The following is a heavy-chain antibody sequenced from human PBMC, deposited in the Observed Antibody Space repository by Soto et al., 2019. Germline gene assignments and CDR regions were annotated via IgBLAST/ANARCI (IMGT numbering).Heavy chain of an antibody. V-gene: IGHV3-21*01. CDR2: ISSSSSYI. Sequence: EVQLVESGGGLVKPGGSLRLSCAASGFTFSSYSMNWVRQAPGKGLEWVSSISSSSSYIYYGDSVKGRFTISRDNGKNSLYLHMNSLRAEDTAVYYCARGLPDGSGQYCDYWGQGTLVTVSS. D-gene: IGHD3-10*01. CDR1: GFTFSSYS. J-gene: IGHJ4*02. CDR3: ARGLPDGSGQYCDY.